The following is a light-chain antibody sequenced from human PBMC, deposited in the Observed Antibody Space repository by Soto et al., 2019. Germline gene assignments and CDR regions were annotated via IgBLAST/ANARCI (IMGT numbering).Light chain of an antibody. J-gene: IGKJ5*01. CDR1: QSVSSNY. CDR2: GAS. CDR3: QQRSNWPT. V-gene: IGKV3D-20*02. Sequence: EMVLTQSPGTLSLSPGERATLSCRASQSVSSNYLAWYQQKPGQAPRLLIYGASSRATGIPARFSGSGSGTDFTLTISSLEPEDFAVYYCQQRSNWPTFGQGTRLEIK.